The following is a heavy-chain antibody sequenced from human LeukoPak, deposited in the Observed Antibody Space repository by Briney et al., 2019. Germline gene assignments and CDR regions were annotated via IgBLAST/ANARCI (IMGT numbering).Heavy chain of an antibody. CDR3: AKDRTLLWFGELYDWFDP. J-gene: IGHJ5*02. V-gene: IGHV3-23*01. D-gene: IGHD3-10*01. CDR1: GFTFSSYA. Sequence: PGGSLRLSCAASGFTFSSYAMSWVRQAPGKGLEWVSAISGSGGSTYYADSVKGRFTISRDNSKNTLYLQMNSLRAEDTAVYYCAKDRTLLWFGELYDWFDPWGQGALVTVSS. CDR2: ISGSGGST.